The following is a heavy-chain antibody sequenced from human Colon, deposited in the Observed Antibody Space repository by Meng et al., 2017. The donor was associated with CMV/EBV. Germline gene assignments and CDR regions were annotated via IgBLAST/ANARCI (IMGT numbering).Heavy chain of an antibody. V-gene: IGHV3-7*01. Sequence: GESLKISCVASGFTFSNYWMSWVRQAPGKGLEWVANIREDGNKKYYAASLKGRFTISRDNAKNSLYLQVDSLRAEDTAVYYCARSRNALVPYYDIPSLWGQGTTVTVSS. J-gene: IGHJ6*02. CDR3: ARSRNALVPYYDIPSL. D-gene: IGHD3-9*01. CDR2: IREDGNKK. CDR1: GFTFSNYW.